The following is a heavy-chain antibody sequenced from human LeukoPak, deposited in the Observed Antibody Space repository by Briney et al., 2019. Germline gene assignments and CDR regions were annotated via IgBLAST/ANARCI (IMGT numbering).Heavy chain of an antibody. CDR3: ARGGVEMATSNWYFDL. CDR1: GFTFSDYY. D-gene: IGHD5-24*01. Sequence: GGSLRLSCAASGFTFSDYYMSWIRQAPGKGLEWVSYISSSGSTIYYADSVKGRFTISRDNAKNSLYLQMNSLRAEDTAVYYCARGGVEMATSNWYFDLWGRGTLVTVSS. CDR2: ISSSGSTI. J-gene: IGHJ2*01. V-gene: IGHV3-11*04.